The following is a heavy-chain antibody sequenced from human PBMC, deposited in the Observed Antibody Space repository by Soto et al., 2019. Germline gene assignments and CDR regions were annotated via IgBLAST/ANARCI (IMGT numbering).Heavy chain of an antibody. CDR1: VFTFSSHD. J-gene: IGHJ4*02. Sequence: GGSLRLSCATSVFTFSSHDIHCVRQRTGQCLEWVSGTATVGDTYYLDSVRGRFTVSREDARKSVYLQMNNLRAGDTAVYYCIRRHCSRGICKGVGFDYWGQGTQVTVSS. CDR2: TATVGDT. CDR3: IRRHCSRGICKGVGFDY. V-gene: IGHV3-13*01. D-gene: IGHD2-15*01.